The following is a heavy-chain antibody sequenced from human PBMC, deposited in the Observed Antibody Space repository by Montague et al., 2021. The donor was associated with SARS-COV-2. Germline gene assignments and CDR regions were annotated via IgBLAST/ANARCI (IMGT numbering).Heavy chain of an antibody. CDR3: ARLNIMTAYPYEY. V-gene: IGHV3-23*01. Sequence: SLRLSCGAYGFTFSSYAMSWVRQAPVKGLEWVSGIRGNGGSPYYXDSXQVRFTISRDNPKNTLYLQMNSLRAEDTAVYYCARLNIMTAYPYEYWGQGTLVTVSS. CDR2: IRGNGGSP. D-gene: IGHD3-9*01. J-gene: IGHJ4*02. CDR1: GFTFSSYA.